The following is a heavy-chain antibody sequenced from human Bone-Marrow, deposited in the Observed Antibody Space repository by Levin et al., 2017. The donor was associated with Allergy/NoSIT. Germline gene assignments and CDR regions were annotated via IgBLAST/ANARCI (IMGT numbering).Heavy chain of an antibody. D-gene: IGHD5-18*01. CDR2: IKEDGSEK. V-gene: IGHV3-7*01. CDR1: GFMLSPYW. Sequence: GGSLRLSCAASGFMLSPYWMSWVRQAPGMGLEWVANIKEDGSEKYYVDSVKGRFTISRDNAKKSLFLQMNSLRAEGTGVYYCVRDVGKWAMGNFYYGLDVWGQGTTVTVSS. CDR3: VRDVGKWAMGNFYYGLDV. J-gene: IGHJ6*02.